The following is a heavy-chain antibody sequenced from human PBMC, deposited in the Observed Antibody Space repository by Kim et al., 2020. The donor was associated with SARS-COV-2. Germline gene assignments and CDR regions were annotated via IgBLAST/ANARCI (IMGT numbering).Heavy chain of an antibody. V-gene: IGHV3-30*04. CDR3: ARDQGADPYYFDY. J-gene: IGHJ4*02. CDR1: GFTFSSYA. CDR2: ISYDGSNK. Sequence: GGSLRLSCAASGFTFSSYAMHWVRQAPGKGLEWVAVISYDGSNKYYVDSVKGRFTISRDNSKNTLYLQMNSLRAEDTAVYYCARDQGADPYYFDYWGQGTLVTVSS.